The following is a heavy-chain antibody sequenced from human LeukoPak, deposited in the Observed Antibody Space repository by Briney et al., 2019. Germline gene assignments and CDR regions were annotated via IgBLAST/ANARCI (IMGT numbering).Heavy chain of an antibody. V-gene: IGHV1-69*04. D-gene: IGHD3-22*01. J-gene: IGHJ4*02. CDR2: IIPILGIA. CDR1: GGTFSSYA. CDR3: ATSLEETYYYDSSGYGFDY. Sequence: GASVKVSCKASGGTFSSYAISWVRQAPGQGLEWMGRIIPILGIANYAQKFRGRVTITADKSTSTAYMELSSLRSEDTAVYYCATSLEETYYYDSSGYGFDYWGQGTLVTVSS.